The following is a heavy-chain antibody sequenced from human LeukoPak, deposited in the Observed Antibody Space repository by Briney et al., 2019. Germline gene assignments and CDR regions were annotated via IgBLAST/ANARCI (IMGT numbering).Heavy chain of an antibody. D-gene: IGHD3-16*01. CDR1: GFIFSNYA. CDR2: INHNGNVN. J-gene: IGHJ6*02. Sequence: GGSLRLSCAASGFIFSNYAMNWARQAPGKGLEWVASINHNGNVNYYVDSVKGRFTISRDNAKNSLYLQMSNLRAEDTAVYFCARGGGLDVWGQGATVTVSS. V-gene: IGHV3-7*03. CDR3: ARGGGLDV.